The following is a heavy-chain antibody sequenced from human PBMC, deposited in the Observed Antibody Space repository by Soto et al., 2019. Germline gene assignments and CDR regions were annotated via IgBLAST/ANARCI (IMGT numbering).Heavy chain of an antibody. CDR3: AKRRGQQLENWQFDV. CDR1: GFSFSDRA. V-gene: IGHV3-23*01. CDR2: ISSDGGGT. D-gene: IGHD1-1*01. Sequence: EVQLLESGGGLVQPGGSLRLSCVASGFSFSDRAMAWVRQAPGKGLEWVSDISSDGGGTFYADSVKGRFTISRDNVKKTVHLPMNRLRDEDTATYYCAKRRGQQLENWQFDVWGRGSLVSVAS. J-gene: IGHJ2*01.